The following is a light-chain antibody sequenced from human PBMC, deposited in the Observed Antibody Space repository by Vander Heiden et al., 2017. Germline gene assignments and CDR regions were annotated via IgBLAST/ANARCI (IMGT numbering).Light chain of an antibody. V-gene: IGKV1-5*03. CDR1: QSISSW. CDR3: HQYNSYSDCT. Sequence: DIQMTQSPSTLSASVGDRVTITCRASQSISSWLAWYQQKPGKAPKLLIYKASSLESGVPSRFSGSGSGTEFTLTISSLQPDDFATYYCHQYNSYSDCTFGQGTKLEIK. CDR2: KAS. J-gene: IGKJ2*02.